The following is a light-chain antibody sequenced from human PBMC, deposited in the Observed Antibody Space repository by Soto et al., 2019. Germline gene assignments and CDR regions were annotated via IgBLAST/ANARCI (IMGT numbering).Light chain of an antibody. CDR1: STSVGNYDL. CDR2: EGH. Sequence: QSALTQPASASGSPGQSITITCTGTSTSVGNYDLVSWYQQHPGKVPKLIIYEGHKRPSGVSSRFSGSKSGNTASLTVSGLQAEDEADYFCQSYDSSLSAFYVFGTGTKVTVL. V-gene: IGLV2-14*02. J-gene: IGLJ1*01. CDR3: QSYDSSLSAFYV.